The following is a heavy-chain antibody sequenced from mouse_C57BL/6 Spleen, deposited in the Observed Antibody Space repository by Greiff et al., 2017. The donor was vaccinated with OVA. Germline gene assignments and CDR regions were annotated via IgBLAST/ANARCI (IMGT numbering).Heavy chain of an antibody. J-gene: IGHJ3*01. CDR1: GYSITSGYD. D-gene: IGHD1-1*01. V-gene: IGHV3-1*01. CDR3: ARREGGRGSSPWFAY. CDR2: ISYSGST. Sequence: EVKLMESGPGMVKPSQSLSLTCTVTGYSITSGYDWHWIRHFPGNKLEWMGYISYSGSTNYNPSLKSRISITHDTSKNHFFLKLNSVTTEDTATYYCARREGGRGSSPWFAYWGQGTLVTVSA.